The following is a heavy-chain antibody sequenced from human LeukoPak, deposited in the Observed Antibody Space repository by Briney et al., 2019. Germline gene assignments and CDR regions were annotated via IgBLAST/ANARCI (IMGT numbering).Heavy chain of an antibody. V-gene: IGHV3-21*01. CDR2: ISSSSSYM. D-gene: IGHD6-13*01. Sequence: GGSLRLSCVVSGFTFSSPTMNWVRQAPGRGLEWVSSISSSSSYMYYADSVKGRITVSRDNAKNSLYLQMNSLRAEDTAVYYCARVLYSSRSHDYWGQGTLVTVSS. CDR3: ARVLYSSRSHDY. CDR1: GFTFSSPT. J-gene: IGHJ4*02.